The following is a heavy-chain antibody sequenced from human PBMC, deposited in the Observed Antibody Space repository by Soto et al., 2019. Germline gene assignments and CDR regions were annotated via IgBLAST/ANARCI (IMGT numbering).Heavy chain of an antibody. J-gene: IGHJ6*02. Sequence: SETLSLTCTVSGGSISSSSYYWGWIRQPPGKGLEWIGSIYYSGSTYYNPSLKSRVTISVDTSKNQFSLKLSSVTAADTAVYYCERNSPFLGYYYYYGMEVWGQGTTV. CDR3: ERNSPFLGYYYYYGMEV. D-gene: IGHD3-3*02. CDR2: IYYSGST. CDR1: GGSISSSSYY. V-gene: IGHV4-39*01.